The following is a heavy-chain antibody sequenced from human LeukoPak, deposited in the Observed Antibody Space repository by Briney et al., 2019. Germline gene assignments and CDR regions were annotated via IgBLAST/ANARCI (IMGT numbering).Heavy chain of an antibody. CDR3: ARDEGNWFDP. CDR2: ISSDGTYT. Sequence: GGSLRLSCAASGFTFSSYGMHWVRQAPGKGLVWVSRISSDGTYTNYADSVRGRFTISRDNAKNTLYLQMNSLRAEDTAVYYCARDEGNWFDPWGQGTLVTVSS. V-gene: IGHV3-74*01. J-gene: IGHJ5*02. CDR1: GFTFSSYG.